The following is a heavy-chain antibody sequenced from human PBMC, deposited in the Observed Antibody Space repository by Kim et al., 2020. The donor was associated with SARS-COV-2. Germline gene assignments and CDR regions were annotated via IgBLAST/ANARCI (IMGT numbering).Heavy chain of an antibody. CDR3: AKLVGQYCSGGSCYSGLYDY. CDR1: GFTFSSYA. CDR2: ISGSGGST. J-gene: IGHJ4*02. V-gene: IGHV3-23*01. D-gene: IGHD2-15*01. Sequence: GGSLRLSCAASGFTFSSYAMSWVRQAPGKGLEWVSVISGSGGSTYYADSVKGLFTISRDNSKNTLYLQMNSLRAEDTAVYYCAKLVGQYCSGGSCYSGLYDYWGQGTLVTVSS.